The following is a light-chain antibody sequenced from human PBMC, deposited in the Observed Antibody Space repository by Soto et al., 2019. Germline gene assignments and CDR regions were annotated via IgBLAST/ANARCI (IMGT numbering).Light chain of an antibody. CDR2: DAA. CDR1: QRVSSF. Sequence: EIVLTQSPATLSLSPGERATLSCRASQRVSSFLAWYQQKPGQAPRLLIYDAAQRATGIPARFSGSGSGTDFTLTISSLEPEDFAVYYCQQFSNWASTFGQGTKLEIK. CDR3: QQFSNWAST. J-gene: IGKJ2*01. V-gene: IGKV3-11*01.